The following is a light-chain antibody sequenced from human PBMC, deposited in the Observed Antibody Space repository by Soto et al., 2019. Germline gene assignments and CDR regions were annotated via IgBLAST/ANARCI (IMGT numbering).Light chain of an antibody. V-gene: IGKV3-20*01. Sequence: VLPQSPGTLSLSPGESSTLSCRARQTVSITYLTWYQQKPGQAPRLLIFGASRRATGIPDRFSGSGSGRDFTLTISGLEPEDFAVYYCQQYGSSPLISVGQGTRLEIK. CDR2: GAS. CDR3: QQYGSSPLIS. J-gene: IGKJ5*01. CDR1: QTVSITY.